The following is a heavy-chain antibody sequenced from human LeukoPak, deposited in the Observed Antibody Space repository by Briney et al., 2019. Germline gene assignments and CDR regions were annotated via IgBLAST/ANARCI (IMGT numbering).Heavy chain of an antibody. Sequence: PSETLSLTRTVSGSSMNNYYWTWLRHSPGKGLEGIGDFHYTRNTNYNPSLRGRVTMSADTSKNQFSLKLNSVTAADTAVYYCARRARATAGGDYFDYWGQGTLVTVSS. D-gene: IGHD6-13*01. CDR3: ARRARATAGGDYFDY. J-gene: IGHJ4*02. CDR1: GSSMNNYY. CDR2: FHYTRNT. V-gene: IGHV4-59*08.